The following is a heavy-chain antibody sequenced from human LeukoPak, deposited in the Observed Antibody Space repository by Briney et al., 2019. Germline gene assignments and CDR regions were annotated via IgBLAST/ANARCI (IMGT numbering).Heavy chain of an antibody. V-gene: IGHV3-33*01. CDR2: IWYDGSNK. J-gene: IGHJ4*02. CDR3: ARDRYSSGWYRVDY. D-gene: IGHD6-19*01. Sequence: GGSLRLSCVVSGLRFRNYGMHWVRQAPGKGLEWVAVIWYDGSNKYYADSVKGRFTISRDNSKNTLYLQMNSLRAEDTAVYYCARDRYSSGWYRVDYWGQGTLVTVSS. CDR1: GLRFRNYG.